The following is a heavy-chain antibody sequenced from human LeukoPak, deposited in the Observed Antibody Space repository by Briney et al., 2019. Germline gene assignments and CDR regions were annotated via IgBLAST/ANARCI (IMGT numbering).Heavy chain of an antibody. CDR3: AKDDGWVQYAN. D-gene: IGHD5-24*01. Sequence: GGSLRLSCAASGFTFSTYAMTWVRQAPGKGLEWVSLTSGTGGSTYYADSVKGRFTISRDNSKNTLYLQMNSLRAEDTAVYYCAKDDGWVQYANWGQGTLVTVSS. CDR2: TSGTGGST. J-gene: IGHJ4*02. CDR1: GFTFSTYA. V-gene: IGHV3-23*01.